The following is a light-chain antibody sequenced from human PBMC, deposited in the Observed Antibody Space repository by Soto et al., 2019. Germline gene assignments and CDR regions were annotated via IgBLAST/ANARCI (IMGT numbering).Light chain of an antibody. Sequence: EIVLTQSPATLSLSPGERPTLSCRASQSVRSNLAWYQHRPGQAPRLLIHGASNRATGIPARFSGSGSGTDFTLTISSLEPEDFAIYYCQQRNSGPRTFGQGTKLEI. CDR1: QSVRSN. CDR2: GAS. CDR3: QQRNSGPRT. V-gene: IGKV3-11*01. J-gene: IGKJ2*01.